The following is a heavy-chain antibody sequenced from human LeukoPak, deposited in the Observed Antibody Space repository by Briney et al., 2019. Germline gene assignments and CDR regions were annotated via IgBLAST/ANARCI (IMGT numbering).Heavy chain of an antibody. J-gene: IGHJ4*02. V-gene: IGHV3-21*01. CDR3: AREQGVAYYFDH. D-gene: IGHD3-16*01. CDR2: ISSSSSYI. Sequence: GGSLRLSCAASGFTFSSYSMNWVRQAPGKGLEWVSSISSSSSYIYYADSVKARFTISRDNSKNTLYLQINSLRVEDTAVYYCAREQGVAYYFDHWGQGTLVTVSS. CDR1: GFTFSSYS.